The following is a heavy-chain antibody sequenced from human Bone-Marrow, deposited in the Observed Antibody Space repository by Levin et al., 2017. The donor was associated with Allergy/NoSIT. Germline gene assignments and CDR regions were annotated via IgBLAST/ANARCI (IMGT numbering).Heavy chain of an antibody. CDR3: ATDGNTYFDY. CDR2: ISHDENFR. J-gene: IGHJ4*02. V-gene: IGHV3-33*01. CDR1: GFTFSNYG. Sequence: GGSLRLSCAASGFTFSNYGMHWVRHTPVNGLEWVAVISHDENFRDFADSAKGRFTISRDNSKNTLSPHMNSLRAEDTAMYYCATDGNTYFDYWGQGTLVTVSS.